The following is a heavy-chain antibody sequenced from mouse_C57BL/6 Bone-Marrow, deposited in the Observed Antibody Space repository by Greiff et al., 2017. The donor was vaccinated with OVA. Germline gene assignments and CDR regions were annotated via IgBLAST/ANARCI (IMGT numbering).Heavy chain of an antibody. CDR3: AREMGPYYAMDY. J-gene: IGHJ4*01. CDR2: IYPGSGNT. Sequence: LVESGPELVKPGASVKISCKASGYSFTSYYIHWVKQRPGQGLEWIGWIYPGSGNTKYNEKFKGKATLTADTSSSTAYMQLSSLTSEDSAVYYCAREMGPYYAMDYWGQGTSVTVSS. D-gene: IGHD2-3*01. CDR1: GYSFTSYY. V-gene: IGHV1-66*01.